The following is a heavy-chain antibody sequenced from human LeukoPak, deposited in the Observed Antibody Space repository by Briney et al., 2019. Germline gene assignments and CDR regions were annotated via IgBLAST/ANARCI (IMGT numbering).Heavy chain of an antibody. CDR3: ARGICGGDCYSDPFDY. V-gene: IGHV3-48*04. D-gene: IGHD2-21*02. CDR1: GFSFSSYS. CDR2: IDSSSSTI. J-gene: IGHJ4*02. Sequence: GGSLRLSCAASGFSFSSYSMNWVRQAPGKGLDWVAYIDSSSSTIYYADSVKGRFTISRDNAKNSLYLQMNSLRAEDTAVYYCARGICGGDCYSDPFDYWGQGTLVTVSS.